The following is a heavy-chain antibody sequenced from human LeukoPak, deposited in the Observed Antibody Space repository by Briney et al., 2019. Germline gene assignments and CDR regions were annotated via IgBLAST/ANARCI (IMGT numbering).Heavy chain of an antibody. CDR2: ISGSGGST. D-gene: IGHD2-2*02. V-gene: IGHV3-23*01. CDR1: GFTFSSYA. CDR3: ARTGETSVVVPAAILYYYYGMDV. Sequence: PGGSLRLSCAASGFTFSSYAMSWVRQAPGKGLEWVSAISGSGGSTYYADSVKGRFTISRDNSKNTLYLQMNSLRAEDTAVYYCARTGETSVVVPAAILYYYYGMDVWGQGTTVTVSS. J-gene: IGHJ6*02.